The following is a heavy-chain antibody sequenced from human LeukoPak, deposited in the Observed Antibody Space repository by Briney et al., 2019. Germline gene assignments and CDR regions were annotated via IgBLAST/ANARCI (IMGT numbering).Heavy chain of an antibody. CDR3: ARESKVVPAAGYFDY. CDR2: INPSGGST. CDR1: GYTFTSYY. D-gene: IGHD2-2*01. Sequence: ASVKVSCKASGYTFTSYYMHWVRQAPGQGLEWMGIINPSGGSTSYAQKFQGRVTMTRDTSTSTVYMELSSLRSEDTAVYYCARESKVVPAAGYFDYWGQETLVTVSS. V-gene: IGHV1-46*01. J-gene: IGHJ4*02.